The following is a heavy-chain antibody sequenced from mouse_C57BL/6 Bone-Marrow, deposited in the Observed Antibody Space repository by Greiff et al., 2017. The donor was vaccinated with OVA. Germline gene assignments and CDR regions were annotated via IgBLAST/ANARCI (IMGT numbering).Heavy chain of an antibody. D-gene: IGHD2-12*01. Sequence: DVMLVESGEGLVKPGGSLKLSCAASGFTFSSYAMSWVRQTPEKRLEWVAYISSGGDYIYYADTVKGRFTISRDNARNTLYLQMSSLKSEDTAMYYCTIVRGRYSQPWFASWCQLTLLPVSA. CDR1: GFTFSSYA. CDR3: TIVRGRYSQPWFAS. CDR2: ISSGGDYI. V-gene: IGHV5-9-1*02. J-gene: IGHJ3*01.